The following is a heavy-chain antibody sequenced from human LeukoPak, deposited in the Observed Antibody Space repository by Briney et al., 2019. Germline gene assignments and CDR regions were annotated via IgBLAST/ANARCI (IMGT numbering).Heavy chain of an antibody. CDR3: ARRAAALGAFDY. CDR1: GGSFSGYY. Sequence: SETLSLTCAVYGGSFSGYYWSWIRQPPGKGLEWNGEINHSGSTNYNPSLKSRVTISVDTSKNQFSLKLSSETAADTAVYYCARRAAALGAFDYWGQGTLVTVSS. D-gene: IGHD6-13*01. CDR2: INHSGST. V-gene: IGHV4-34*01. J-gene: IGHJ4*02.